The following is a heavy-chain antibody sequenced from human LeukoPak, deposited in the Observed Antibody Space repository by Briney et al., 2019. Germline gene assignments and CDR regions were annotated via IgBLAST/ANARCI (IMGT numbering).Heavy chain of an antibody. CDR2: ISAYNGNT. CDR3: AREKLLWFGNWFDP. D-gene: IGHD3-10*01. CDR1: GYTFTSYG. V-gene: IGHV1-18*01. Sequence: ASVKVSCKASGYTFTSYGISWVRQAPGQGLEWMGWISAYNGNTNYAQKLQGRVTMTTDTSTSTAYVELRSLRSGDTAVYYCAREKLLWFGNWFDPWGQGTLVTVSS. J-gene: IGHJ5*02.